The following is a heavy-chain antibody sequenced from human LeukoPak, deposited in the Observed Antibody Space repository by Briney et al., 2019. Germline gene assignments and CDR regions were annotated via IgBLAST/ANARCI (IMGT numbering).Heavy chain of an antibody. CDR1: GFTFSDYN. D-gene: IGHD6-19*01. V-gene: IGHV3-30*14. CDR3: ARGGSGWYAFDS. J-gene: IGHJ4*02. CDR2: MSPDGNKK. Sequence: GGSLRLSCAASGFTFSDYNMHWVRQAPGKGLDWVALMSPDGNKKYYADSVKGQFTISRDNSKNTLYLQMSSLRVEDTAVYYCARGGSGWYAFDSWGQGTLVTVSS.